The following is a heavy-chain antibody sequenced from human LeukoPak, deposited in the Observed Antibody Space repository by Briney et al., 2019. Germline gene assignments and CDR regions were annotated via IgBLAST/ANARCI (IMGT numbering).Heavy chain of an antibody. D-gene: IGHD2-21*01. J-gene: IGHJ4*02. CDR2: IYYSGST. V-gene: IGHV4-59*01. CDR3: ARMSTGAVVIDY. Sequence: SETLSLTCTVSGGSISSYYWSWIRQPPGKGLEWIGYIYYSGSTNYNPSLKSRVTISVDTSKNQFSLKLSSVTAADTAVYYCARMSTGAVVIDYWGQGTLVTVSS. CDR1: GGSISSYY.